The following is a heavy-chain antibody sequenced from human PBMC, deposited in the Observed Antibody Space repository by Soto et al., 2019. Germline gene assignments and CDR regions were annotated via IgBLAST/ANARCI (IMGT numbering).Heavy chain of an antibody. CDR3: ARGLNGDYVSDY. CDR2: MNPNSGNT. D-gene: IGHD4-17*01. CDR1: GGTFSSYT. V-gene: IGHV1-8*02. Sequence: ASVKVSCKASGGTFSSYTISWVRQAPGQGLEWMGWMNPNSGNTGYAQKFQGRVTMTRNTSISTAYMELSSLRSEDTAVYYCARGLNGDYVSDYWGQGTLVTVSS. J-gene: IGHJ4*02.